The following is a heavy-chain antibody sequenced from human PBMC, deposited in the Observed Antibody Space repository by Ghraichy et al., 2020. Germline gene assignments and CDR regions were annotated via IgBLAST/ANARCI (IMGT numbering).Heavy chain of an antibody. CDR2: VFSSGAT. J-gene: IGHJ4*02. V-gene: IGHV4-61*01. Sequence: SETLSLTCTVSGDSVNGHSYYWNWIRQPPGKALEWIGYVFSSGATNYNPSVKSRVIISVDKSKNQFFLKLTSVTAADTAVYFCARLEPCEFDYWGQRTLVALSS. CDR3: ARLEPCEFDY. D-gene: IGHD1-1*01. CDR1: GDSVNGHSYY.